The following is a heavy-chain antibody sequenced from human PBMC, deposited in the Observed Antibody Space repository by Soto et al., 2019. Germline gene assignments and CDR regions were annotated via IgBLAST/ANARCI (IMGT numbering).Heavy chain of an antibody. CDR1: GDSLSTGGYY. D-gene: IGHD6-25*01. V-gene: IGHV4-31*03. CDR3: ARAGRPLHYFDN. CDR2: VYYRGNT. J-gene: IGHJ4*02. Sequence: QVQLQESGPGLVKPSQTLSLTCTVSGDSLSTGGYYWNWIRQHPGKGLEWIGYVYYRGNTYYNSSLKSRVIISMDMSKNQFSLKLSSTTAADTAVYYCARAGRPLHYFDNWGQGAQVTVSS.